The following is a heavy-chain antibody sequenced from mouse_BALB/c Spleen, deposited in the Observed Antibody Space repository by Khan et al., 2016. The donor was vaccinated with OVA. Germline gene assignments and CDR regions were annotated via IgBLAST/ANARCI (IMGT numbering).Heavy chain of an antibody. CDR2: INPHIGET. J-gene: IGHJ2*01. D-gene: IGHD1-1*01. CDR1: GYSFTGYF. CDR3: TRSYRSDFDY. V-gene: IGHV1-20*02. Sequence: EVQLQESGPELVRPGASVKISCKASGYSFTGYFINWVLQSHGKSLEWIGRINPHIGETFYNQRFKDKATLTVDESSSTAHMELRSLASEDSAVYYCTRSYRSDFDYWGQGTTLTVSS.